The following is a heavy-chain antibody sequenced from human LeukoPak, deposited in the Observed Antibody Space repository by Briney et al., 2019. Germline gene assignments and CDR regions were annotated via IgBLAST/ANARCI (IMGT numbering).Heavy chain of an antibody. CDR1: GFTFSSYS. Sequence: GGSLRLSCAAFGFTFSSYSMNWVRQAPGKGLEWVSAISGSGGSTYYADSVKGRFTISRDNSKNTLYLQMNSLRAEDTAVYYCAKSLRTSSINSYYDSSGYYYNFDYWGQGTLVTVSS. J-gene: IGHJ4*02. V-gene: IGHV3-23*01. CDR2: ISGSGGST. D-gene: IGHD3-22*01. CDR3: AKSLRTSSINSYYDSSGYYYNFDY.